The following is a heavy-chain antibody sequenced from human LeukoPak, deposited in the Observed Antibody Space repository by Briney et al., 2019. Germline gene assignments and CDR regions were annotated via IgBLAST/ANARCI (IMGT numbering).Heavy chain of an antibody. CDR2: IYYSGST. J-gene: IGHJ4*02. V-gene: IGHV4-39*01. Sequence: SETLSLTGTVSGGSISSGDYYWGWIRQPPGKGLEWIGSIYYSGSTYYNPSLKSRVTISVDTSKNQFSLKLSSVTAADTAVYYCAGGYYDSSGYVSPDWAKIDYWGQGTLVTVSS. CDR1: GGSISSGDYY. D-gene: IGHD3-22*01. CDR3: AGGYYDSSGYVSPDWAKIDY.